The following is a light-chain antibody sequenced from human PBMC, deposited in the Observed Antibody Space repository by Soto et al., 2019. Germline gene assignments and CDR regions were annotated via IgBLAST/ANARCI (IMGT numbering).Light chain of an antibody. J-gene: IGKJ4*01. V-gene: IGKV3-11*01. CDR1: QSVGSY. CDR2: DAS. Sequence: DIVLTQSPATLSLSPGERATLSCRASQSVGSYLAWYQQKPGQAPRLLIYDASNRATVIPARFSGSGSGTDFTLTISSLEPEDFAVYYFQQRNTPLTFGGGTKVEIK. CDR3: QQRNTPLT.